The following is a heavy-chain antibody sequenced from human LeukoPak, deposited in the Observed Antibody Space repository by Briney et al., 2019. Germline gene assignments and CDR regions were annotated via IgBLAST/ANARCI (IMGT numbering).Heavy chain of an antibody. Sequence: GESLKISCKGSGFSFTNSWIGWVRQMPGKGLEWMRVIYAADSDTRYSPSFQGQVTISVDKSISTAYLQWSSLEASDTAMYYCARHTGSATIYYYYLYMDVWGTGTTVTVSS. V-gene: IGHV5-51*01. CDR3: ARHTGSATIYYYYLYMDV. J-gene: IGHJ6*03. CDR1: GFSFTNSW. D-gene: IGHD4-11*01. CDR2: IYAADSDT.